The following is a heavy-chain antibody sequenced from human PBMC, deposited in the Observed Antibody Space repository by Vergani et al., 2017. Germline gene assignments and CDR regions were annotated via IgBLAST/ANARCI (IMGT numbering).Heavy chain of an antibody. CDR3: VKDAGSYENCFDS. CDR2: LTGGGGST. CDR1: GFTFSTYA. V-gene: IGHV3-23*01. D-gene: IGHD1-26*01. J-gene: IGHJ5*01. Sequence: EVQLLESGGSLKQPGGSVRLSCAASGFTFSTYAMHWVRQAPGKGLEGVSALTGGGGSTYYADSFKGRFIISRDNSRDTLYLQMNSLRPEDTATYYCVKDAGSYENCFDSWGQGTLVTVSS.